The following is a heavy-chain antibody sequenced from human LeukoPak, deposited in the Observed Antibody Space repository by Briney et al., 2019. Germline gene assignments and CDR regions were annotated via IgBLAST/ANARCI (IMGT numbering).Heavy chain of an antibody. D-gene: IGHD6-13*01. CDR1: GGSISSYY. J-gene: IGHJ6*02. V-gene: IGHV4-59*01. Sequence: SETLSLTCTVSGGSISSYYWSWIRPPPGKGLEWIGYIYYRGSPNYNPSLKSRVTISLDTSKNRISLKLSSVTPADTAVYYCARISAAGSFYYFYGMDVWGQGTTVTVSS. CDR2: IYYRGSP. CDR3: ARISAAGSFYYFYGMDV.